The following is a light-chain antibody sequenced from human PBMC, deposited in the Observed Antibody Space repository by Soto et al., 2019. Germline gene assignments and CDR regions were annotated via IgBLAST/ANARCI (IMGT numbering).Light chain of an antibody. CDR3: SSYVAGNTVV. CDR1: SSDAGGFNY. V-gene: IGLV2-8*01. Sequence: QSVLTQPPSASGSPGQSVTISCTGTSSDAGGFNYVSWYQQHPGKAPKLIIFEVIKRPSGVPDRFSGSKSGNTASLTVSGLQAEDEADYYCSSYVAGNTVVFGGGTKLTVL. CDR2: EVI. J-gene: IGLJ2*01.